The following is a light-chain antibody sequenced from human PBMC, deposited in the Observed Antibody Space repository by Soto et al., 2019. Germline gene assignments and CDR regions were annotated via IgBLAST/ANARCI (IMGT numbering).Light chain of an antibody. CDR1: QGSGTD. V-gene: IGKV1-6*01. Sequence: AIQVTQSPSSLSASVGDRVTISCRASQGSGTDLGWYQQKPGKAPKLLIYEASTLQTGVASRFSGSGSGTDFTLTISSLQPEDFATYYCLQDYVYPWTFGQGTKVEVK. CDR2: EAS. J-gene: IGKJ1*01. CDR3: LQDYVYPWT.